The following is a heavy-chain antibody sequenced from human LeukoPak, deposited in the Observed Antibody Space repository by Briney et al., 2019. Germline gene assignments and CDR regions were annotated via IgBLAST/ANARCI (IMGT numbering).Heavy chain of an antibody. CDR2: IRYDGSSK. CDR1: GFTFSGYG. D-gene: IGHD2-15*01. J-gene: IGHJ4*02. V-gene: IGHV3-30*02. Sequence: GGSLRLSCAASGFTFSGYGMHWVRQAPGKGLEWVAFIRYDGSSKYYADSVKGRFTIPRDNSKNTLYLQMNSLRAEDTAVYYCARDLLGSGDYWGQGTLVTVSS. CDR3: ARDLLGSGDY.